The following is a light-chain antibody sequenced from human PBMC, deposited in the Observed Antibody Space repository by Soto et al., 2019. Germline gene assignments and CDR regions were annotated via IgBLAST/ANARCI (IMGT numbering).Light chain of an antibody. CDR1: SGHSSYA. CDR2: LNSDGSH. V-gene: IGLV4-69*01. J-gene: IGLJ7*01. Sequence: QPVLTQSPSASASLGASVKLTCTLSSGHSSYAIAWHQQQPEKGPRYLMKLNSDGSHSKGDGIPDRFSGSSSGAERYLTISSLKSEDEADSYCQTWGTGIAVFGGGTQLTVL. CDR3: QTWGTGIAV.